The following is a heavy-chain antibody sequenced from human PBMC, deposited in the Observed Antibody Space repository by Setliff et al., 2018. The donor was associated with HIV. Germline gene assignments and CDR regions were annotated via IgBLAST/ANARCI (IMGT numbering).Heavy chain of an antibody. Sequence: SETLSLTCTVSGGSVSSGAYFWIWIRQPPGKGLEWTGEINHSGSTHYNPSLKSRFTISVDTSKNQFSLKVNSVTAADTAVYYCARGARLLAGYSDRWDYYYMGVWGKGTTVTVSS. V-gene: IGHV4-34*01. CDR2: INHSGST. J-gene: IGHJ6*03. CDR3: ARGARLLAGYSDRWDYYYMGV. D-gene: IGHD6-13*01. CDR1: GGSVSSGAYF.